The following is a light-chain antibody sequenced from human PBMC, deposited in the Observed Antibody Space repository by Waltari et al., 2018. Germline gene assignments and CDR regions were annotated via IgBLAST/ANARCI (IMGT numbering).Light chain of an antibody. Sequence: DIQMTQSPSTLSASVGSRVTFTCRASQSIDYWLAWYQHQPGKAPNHLTYKASTLQAGVPSRFSGSGSGTEFTLTISSLQPDDVATYYCQQYGGSSRTFGQGTKVELK. CDR2: KAS. V-gene: IGKV1-5*03. J-gene: IGKJ1*01. CDR1: QSIDYW. CDR3: QQYGGSSRT.